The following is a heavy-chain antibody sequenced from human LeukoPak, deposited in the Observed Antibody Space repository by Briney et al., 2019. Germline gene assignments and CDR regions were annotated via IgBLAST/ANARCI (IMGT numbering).Heavy chain of an antibody. CDR2: VSPNSGNT. J-gene: IGHJ6*03. Sequence: GASVKVSCKASGYTFINYDINWVRQAPGQGLEWMGWVSPNSGNTGYAQKFQGRVTITRNTSISTAYMELSSLRSEDTAVYYCARGAPDYYMDVWGKGTTVTVSS. CDR1: GYTFINYD. V-gene: IGHV1-8*03. CDR3: ARGAPDYYMDV.